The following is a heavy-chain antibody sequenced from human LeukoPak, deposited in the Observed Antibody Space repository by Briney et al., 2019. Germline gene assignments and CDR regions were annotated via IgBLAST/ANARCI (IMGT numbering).Heavy chain of an antibody. CDR1: GGSISSSSYY. D-gene: IGHD4-17*01. CDR3: ARGRWATVTFHTPYFDY. V-gene: IGHV4-39*07. J-gene: IGHJ4*02. Sequence: PSETLSLTCTVSGGSISSSSYYWGWIRQPPGKGLEWIGSIYYSGSTYYNPSLKSRVTISVDTSKNQFSLKLSSVTAADTAVYYCARGRWATVTFHTPYFDYWGQGTLVTVSS. CDR2: IYYSGST.